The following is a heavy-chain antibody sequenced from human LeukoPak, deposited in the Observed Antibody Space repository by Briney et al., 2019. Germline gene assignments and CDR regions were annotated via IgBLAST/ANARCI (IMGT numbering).Heavy chain of an antibody. Sequence: SETLSLTCTVSGGSISSGGFYWSWIRQPPGKGLEWIGYIYHGGSTYYNPSLKSRVTISVDTSKNQFSLKLSSVTAADTAVYYCARAVDPLNAFDIWGQGTMVTVSS. CDR1: GGSISSGGFY. CDR3: ARAVDPLNAFDI. J-gene: IGHJ3*02. V-gene: IGHV4-30-2*01. CDR2: IYHGGST.